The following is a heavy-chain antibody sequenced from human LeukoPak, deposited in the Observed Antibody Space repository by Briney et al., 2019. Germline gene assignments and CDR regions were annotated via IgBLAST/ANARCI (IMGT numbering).Heavy chain of an antibody. Sequence: PGGSLRLSCAASGFTFTNYAMNGVRQAPGKGLEWVSVISGSGGSANYADSVKGRFTISRDNSKNSLYLQMNSLRAEDTAVYYCAKDKGSGSLDGMDVWGQGTTVTVSS. CDR1: GFTFTNYA. V-gene: IGHV3-23*01. J-gene: IGHJ6*02. CDR2: ISGSGGSA. CDR3: AKDKGSGSLDGMDV. D-gene: IGHD3-10*01.